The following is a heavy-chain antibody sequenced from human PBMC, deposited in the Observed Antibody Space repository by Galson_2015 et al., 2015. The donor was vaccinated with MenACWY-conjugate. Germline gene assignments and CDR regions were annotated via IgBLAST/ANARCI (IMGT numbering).Heavy chain of an antibody. D-gene: IGHD3-22*01. V-gene: IGHV3-30*03. CDR3: ASSQDYYDSSGYSRAFDY. J-gene: IGHJ4*02. CDR2: ISYDGSNK. Sequence: LRLSCAASGFTFSSYGMHWVRQAPGKGLEWVAVISYDGSNKYYADSVKGRFTISRDNSKNTLYLQMNSLRAEDTAVYYCASSQDYYDSSGYSRAFDYWGQGTLVTVSS. CDR1: GFTFSSYG.